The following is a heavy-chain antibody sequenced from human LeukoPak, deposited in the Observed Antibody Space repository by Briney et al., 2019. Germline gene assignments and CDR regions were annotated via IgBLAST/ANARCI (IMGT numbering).Heavy chain of an antibody. D-gene: IGHD2-15*01. V-gene: IGHV4-59*12. J-gene: IGHJ5*02. CDR1: GGSISSYY. Sequence: SETLSLTCTVSGGSISSYYWSWIRQPPGKGLEWIGYIYYSGSTNCNPSLKSRVTISVDTSKNQFSLKLSSVTAADTAVYYCARGNRGVVVVAATPANLFDPWGQGTLVTVSS. CDR2: IYYSGST. CDR3: ARGNRGVVVVAATPANLFDP.